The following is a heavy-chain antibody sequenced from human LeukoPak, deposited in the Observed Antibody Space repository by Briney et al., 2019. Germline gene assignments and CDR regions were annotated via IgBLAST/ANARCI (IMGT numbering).Heavy chain of an antibody. J-gene: IGHJ4*02. CDR3: ARAPPRPDYYDSSGYYSPDYYFDY. V-gene: IGHV3-21*01. Sequence: PGGSLRLSCAASGFTFSSYSMTWVRQAPGKGLEWVSSISSSSSYIYYADSVKGRFTISRDNAKNSLYLQMNSLRAEDTAVYYCARAPPRPDYYDSSGYYSPDYYFDYWGQGTLVTVSS. CDR1: GFTFSSYS. CDR2: ISSSSSYI. D-gene: IGHD3-22*01.